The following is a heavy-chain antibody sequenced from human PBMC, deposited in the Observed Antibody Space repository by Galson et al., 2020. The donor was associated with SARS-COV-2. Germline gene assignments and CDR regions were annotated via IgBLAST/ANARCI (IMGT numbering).Heavy chain of an antibody. Sequence: ASVHVSCKVSGYTLTELSMHWVRQAPGKGLEWMGGFDPEDGETIYAQKFQGRVTMTEDTSTDTAYMELSSLRSEDTAVYYCATSPAAIREIWFDPGGQGTLVTFSS. CDR2: FDPEDGET. D-gene: IGHD2-2*02. V-gene: IGHV1-24*01. J-gene: IGHJ5*02. CDR1: GYTLTELS. CDR3: ATSPAAIREIWFDP.